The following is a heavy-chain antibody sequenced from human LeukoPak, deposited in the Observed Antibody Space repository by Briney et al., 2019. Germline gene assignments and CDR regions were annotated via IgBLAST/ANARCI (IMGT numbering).Heavy chain of an antibody. CDR1: GGSISSSSYY. CDR2: IYYSGST. D-gene: IGHD3-9*01. Sequence: PSETLSLTCTVSGGSISSSSYYWGWLRQPPGQGLEWIVSIYYSGSTYYNPSLKSRVTRSVDTSKNQCSLKLSSVTAADTAVYYCAREYYDILTGYFEYFQHWGQGTLVTVSS. V-gene: IGHV4-39*02. J-gene: IGHJ1*01. CDR3: AREYYDILTGYFEYFQH.